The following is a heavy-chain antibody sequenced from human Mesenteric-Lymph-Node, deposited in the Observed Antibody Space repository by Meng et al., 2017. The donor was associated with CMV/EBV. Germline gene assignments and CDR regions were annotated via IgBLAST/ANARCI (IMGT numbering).Heavy chain of an antibody. J-gene: IGHJ4*02. V-gene: IGHV3-30*04. CDR3: ASAPPNSNYAFDY. CDR1: EFTFSNYE. CDR2: ISYDGNNK. D-gene: IGHD4-11*01. Sequence: GESLKISCAASEFTFSNYEMNWVRQAPGKGLEWVAVISYDGNNKYYADSVKGRFTISRDNSKNTLYLQMNSLRAEDTAVYYCASAPPNSNYAFDYWGQGTLVTVSS.